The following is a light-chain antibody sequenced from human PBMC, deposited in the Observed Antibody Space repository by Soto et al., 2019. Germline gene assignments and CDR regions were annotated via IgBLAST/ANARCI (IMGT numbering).Light chain of an antibody. CDR3: QHYGSSPSDT. CDR2: GTS. Sequence: EVVLTQSPGTLSLSPGKRATLSWRASQSVSTKYVAWYRQKPGQAPSLLIYGTSNREAGVPHRFSATGSGTDLSLTISTLQPEDCAVYYCQHYGSSPSDTFGQGTKLEIK. J-gene: IGKJ2*01. V-gene: IGKV3-20*01. CDR1: QSVSTKY.